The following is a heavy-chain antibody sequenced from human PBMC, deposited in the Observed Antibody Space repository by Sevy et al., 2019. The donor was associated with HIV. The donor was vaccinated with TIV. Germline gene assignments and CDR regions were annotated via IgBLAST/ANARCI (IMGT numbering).Heavy chain of an antibody. CDR2: ISWNSGSI. CDR1: GFTFDDYA. CDR3: AKARREEQLLDSGSLVDAFDI. V-gene: IGHV3-9*01. Sequence: GGSLRLSCAASGFTFDDYAMHWVRQAPGKGLEWASGISWNSGSIGYADSVKGRFTISRDNAKNSLYLQMNSLRAEDTALYYCAKARREEQLLDSGSLVDAFDIWGQGTMVTVSS. D-gene: IGHD6-13*01. J-gene: IGHJ3*02.